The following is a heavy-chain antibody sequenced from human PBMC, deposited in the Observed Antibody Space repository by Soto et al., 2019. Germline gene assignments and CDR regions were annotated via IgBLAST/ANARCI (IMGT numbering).Heavy chain of an antibody. CDR2: INAGNGNT. V-gene: IGHV1-3*01. D-gene: IGHD3-10*01. Sequence: GASVKVSCKASGYTFTTYTIHWVRQAPGQRLEWMGWINAGNGNTKYSQKFQGRVTITRDTSASTAYMELSSLRSDDTAVFYCARETLGVWGQGTLVTVSS. J-gene: IGHJ4*02. CDR1: GYTFTTYT. CDR3: ARETLGV.